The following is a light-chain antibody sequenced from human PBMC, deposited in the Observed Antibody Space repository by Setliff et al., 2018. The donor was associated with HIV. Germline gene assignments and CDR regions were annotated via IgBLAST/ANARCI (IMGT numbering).Light chain of an antibody. V-gene: IGLV2-14*01. CDR3: SSYAITNTLP. CDR2: EVN. CDR1: SSDVGGYNY. Sequence: QSALTQPASVSGSPGQSITISCTGTSSDVGGYNYASWYQQHPGKAPKLIISEVNNRPSGVSNRFSGSKSGNTASLTISGLQTEDEGDYYCSSYAITNTLPFGTGTKVTVL. J-gene: IGLJ1*01.